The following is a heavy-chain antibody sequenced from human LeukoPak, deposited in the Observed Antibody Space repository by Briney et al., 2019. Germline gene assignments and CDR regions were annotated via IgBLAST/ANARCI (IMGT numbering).Heavy chain of an antibody. V-gene: IGHV1-69*13. J-gene: IGHJ6*02. D-gene: IGHD6-13*01. CDR1: GGTFSSYA. Sequence: ASVKVSCKASGGTFSSYAISWVRQAPGQGLEWMGGIIPIFGTANYAQKFQGRVTITADESTSTAYMELSSLRSEDTAVYYCARDAGTIAAAGTGMNYYYGMDVWGQGTTVTVSS. CDR3: ARDAGTIAAAGTGMNYYYGMDV. CDR2: IIPIFGTA.